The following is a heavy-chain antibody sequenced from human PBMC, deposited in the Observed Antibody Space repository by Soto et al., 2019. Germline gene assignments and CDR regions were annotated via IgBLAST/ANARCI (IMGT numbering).Heavy chain of an antibody. CDR1: GFTFSSYG. J-gene: IGHJ5*02. V-gene: IGHV3-33*01. Sequence: PGGSLRLSCAASGFTFSSYGMHWVRQAPGKGLEWVAVIWYDGSNKYYADSVKGRFTISRDNSKNTLYLQMNSLRAEDTAVYYCARDLGDSSSSPHNWFDPWGQGPLVTVSS. D-gene: IGHD6-6*01. CDR3: ARDLGDSSSSPHNWFDP. CDR2: IWYDGSNK.